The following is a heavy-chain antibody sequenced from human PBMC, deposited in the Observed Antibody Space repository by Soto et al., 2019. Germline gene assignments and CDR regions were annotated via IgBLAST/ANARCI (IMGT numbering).Heavy chain of an antibody. CDR3: AQFPGYSSGWDGY. J-gene: IGHJ4*02. Sequence: EVQLVESGGGLVQPGGSLRLSCAASGFTVSSNDLSWVRQAPGKGLEWVSVIYSGGSTYYADSVKGRFTIFRDNSKNALYLQMNILRAGDTAVYYCAQFPGYSSGWDGYWGQGTLVTVSS. CDR1: GFTVSSND. D-gene: IGHD6-19*01. CDR2: IYSGGST. V-gene: IGHV3-66*01.